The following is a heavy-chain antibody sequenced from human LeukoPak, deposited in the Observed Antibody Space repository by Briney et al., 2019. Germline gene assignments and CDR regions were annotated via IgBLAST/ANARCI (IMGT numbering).Heavy chain of an antibody. J-gene: IGHJ4*02. V-gene: IGHV3-30*03. Sequence: GGSLRLSCAVYRVSSGVDGMRCVSQAPGKGLEWVAVISYDGSNKYYADSVKGRFTISRDNSKNTLYLQMNSLRAEDTAVYYCAIDHGCDGSGTMLWGQGTLVTVSS. D-gene: IGHD3-10*01. CDR1: RVSSGVDG. CDR3: AIDHGCDGSGTML. CDR2: ISYDGSNK.